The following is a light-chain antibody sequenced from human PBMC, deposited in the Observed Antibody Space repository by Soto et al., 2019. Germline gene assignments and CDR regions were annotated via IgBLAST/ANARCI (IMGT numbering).Light chain of an antibody. Sequence: DIQMTQSPSTLSASIGDRVAITCRASQSISSGLAWYQQKPGKAPKLLIYKASSLESGVPSRFSGRASGTELNLTHSSLQPDDLATDYGQQYNSYPFTFGPVTKVDIK. J-gene: IGKJ3*01. CDR1: QSISSG. CDR2: KAS. V-gene: IGKV1-5*03. CDR3: QQYNSYPFT.